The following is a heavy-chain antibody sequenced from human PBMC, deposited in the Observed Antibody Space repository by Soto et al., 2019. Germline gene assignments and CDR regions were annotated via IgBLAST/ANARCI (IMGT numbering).Heavy chain of an antibody. J-gene: IGHJ4*02. CDR2: IYYSGST. Sequence: PSETLSLTCTVSGGSISSGDYYWSWIRQPPGKGLEWIGYIYYSGSTYYNPSLKSRVTISVDTPKNQFSLKLSSVTAADTAVYYCARARGVPTGLDYWGQGTLVTVSS. V-gene: IGHV4-30-4*01. D-gene: IGHD1-26*01. CDR1: GGSISSGDYY. CDR3: ARARGVPTGLDY.